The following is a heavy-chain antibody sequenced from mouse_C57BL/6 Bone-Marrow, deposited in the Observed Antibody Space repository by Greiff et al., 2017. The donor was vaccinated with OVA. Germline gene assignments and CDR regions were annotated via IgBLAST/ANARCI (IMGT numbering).Heavy chain of an antibody. Sequence: QVQLKQSGAELVRPGASVTLSCKASGYTFTDYEMHWVKQTPVHGLEWIGAIDPETGGTAYNQKFKGKAILTADKSSSTAYMELRSLTSEDSAGYYCTGGYINYYAMDYWGQGTAVTVSS. CDR2: IDPETGGT. CDR1: GYTFTDYE. CDR3: TGGYINYYAMDY. D-gene: IGHD2-5*01. J-gene: IGHJ4*01. V-gene: IGHV1-15*01.